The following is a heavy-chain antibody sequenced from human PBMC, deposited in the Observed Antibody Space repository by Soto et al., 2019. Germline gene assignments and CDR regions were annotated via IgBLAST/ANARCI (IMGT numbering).Heavy chain of an antibody. D-gene: IGHD6-19*01. CDR2: FSATSENT. V-gene: IGHV3-23*01. Sequence: EVQLLESGGGLVQPGGSLRLSCVGSGFFFSSYTMTWVRQAPGKGLEWVSSFSATSENTYYADSVRGRFTISRDNSKNTLFRQMNSLTAEDTAMYYCAKARDQQWVRLPFDYWGQGILVIVSS. J-gene: IGHJ4*02. CDR3: AKARDQQWVRLPFDY. CDR1: GFFFSSYT.